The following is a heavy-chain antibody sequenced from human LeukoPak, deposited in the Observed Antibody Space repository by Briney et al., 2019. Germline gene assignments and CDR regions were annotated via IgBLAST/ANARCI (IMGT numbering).Heavy chain of an antibody. CDR2: ISSSSSYI. Sequence: GGSLRLSCAASGFTFSSYSMNWVRQAPGKGLEWVSSISSSSSYIYYADSVKGRFTISRDNAKNLLYLQMKSLRAEDSAVYYCARDVFPWNAFEIWGQGAMVTVSS. D-gene: IGHD3-16*01. CDR3: ARDVFPWNAFEI. J-gene: IGHJ3*02. V-gene: IGHV3-21*06. CDR1: GFTFSSYS.